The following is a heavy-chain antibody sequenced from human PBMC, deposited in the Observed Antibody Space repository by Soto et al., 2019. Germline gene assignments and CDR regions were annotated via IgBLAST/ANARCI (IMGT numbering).Heavy chain of an antibody. J-gene: IGHJ4*02. CDR1: GYTFTSYG. CDR2: ISAYNGNT. V-gene: IGHV1-18*04. CDR3: ARYSDYYDSSGHYFDS. D-gene: IGHD3-22*01. Sequence: ASVKVSCKASGYTFTSYGISWVRQAPGQGLEWMGWISAYNGNTNYAQKLQGRVTMTTDTSTSTAYMELRSLRSDDTAVYYCARYSDYYDSSGHYFDSWGQGTLVTVSS.